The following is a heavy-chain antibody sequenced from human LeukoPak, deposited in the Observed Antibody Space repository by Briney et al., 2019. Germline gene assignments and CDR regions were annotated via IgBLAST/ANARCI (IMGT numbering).Heavy chain of an antibody. V-gene: IGHV4-38-2*02. CDR3: ARDVGTGLNHYFYY. Sequence: KASETLSLTCTVSGYSISSGYYWGWIRQPPGKGLECIVSIYHSGSTYYKPSLKSRVTISVDTSKNQLSLQLSSLTAADPAGYYCARDVGTGLNHYFYYWGQGTLFTVSS. J-gene: IGHJ4*02. CDR2: IYHSGST. CDR1: GYSISSGYY. D-gene: IGHD1-14*01.